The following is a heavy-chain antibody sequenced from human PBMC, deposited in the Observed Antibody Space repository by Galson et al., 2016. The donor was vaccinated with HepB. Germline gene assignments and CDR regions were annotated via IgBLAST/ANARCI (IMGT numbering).Heavy chain of an antibody. V-gene: IGHV4-59*11. D-gene: IGHD5-18*01. J-gene: IGHJ5*02. CDR2: VHSIATMAT. CDR3: ARSGYSYAWGDP. Sequence: ETLSLTCSVSGGPISGHFWSLIRQPPGKSLEWIGFVHSIATMATRYNPSLNGRITISVDTSRSQFSLRLTSVTAADTAVYYCARSGYSYAWGDPWGQGILVTVSS. CDR1: GGPISGHF.